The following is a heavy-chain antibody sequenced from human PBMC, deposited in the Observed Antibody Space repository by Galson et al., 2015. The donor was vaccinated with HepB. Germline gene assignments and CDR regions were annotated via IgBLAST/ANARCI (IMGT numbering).Heavy chain of an antibody. CDR2: INQDGSEK. V-gene: IGHV3-7*03. CDR1: GFSIDW. Sequence: SLRLSCAASGFSIDWMDWVRQAPGKGLEWVANINQDGSEKYYVDSVKGRFTISRDNAKHSVSLQMNSLRADDTADYYCSRRLDDWGQGTLVTVS. CDR3: SRRLDD. J-gene: IGHJ4*02.